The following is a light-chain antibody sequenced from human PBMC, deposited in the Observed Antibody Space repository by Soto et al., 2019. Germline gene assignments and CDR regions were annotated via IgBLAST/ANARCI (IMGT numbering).Light chain of an antibody. CDR2: GAS. V-gene: IGKV3-15*01. Sequence: ERVMPQSPATLSLSPGERATLSCRASQSIRTNLAWYQQTPGQAPRLLIYGASTRATGIPDRFRGSGSGTEFTLTISSLQSGDFASYYCQQYDDWPRTFGQGTKVDIK. J-gene: IGKJ1*01. CDR1: QSIRTN. CDR3: QQYDDWPRT.